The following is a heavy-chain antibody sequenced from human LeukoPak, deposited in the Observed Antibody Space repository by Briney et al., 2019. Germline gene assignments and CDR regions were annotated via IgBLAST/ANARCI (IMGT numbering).Heavy chain of an antibody. J-gene: IGHJ6*03. D-gene: IGHD3-22*01. V-gene: IGHV1-69*01. CDR3: ARGVIVVVSTLRYYYYYYMDV. Sequence: GSSVKVSCKASGGTFSSYAISWVRQAPGQGLEWMGGIIPIFGTANYAQKFQGRVTITADESTSTAYMELSSLRSEDTAVYYCARGVIVVVSTLRYYYYYYMDVWGKGTTVTVSS. CDR1: GGTFSSYA. CDR2: IIPIFGTA.